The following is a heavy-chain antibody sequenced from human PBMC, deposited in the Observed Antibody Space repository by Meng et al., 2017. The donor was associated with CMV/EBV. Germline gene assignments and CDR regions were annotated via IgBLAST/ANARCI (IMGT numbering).Heavy chain of an antibody. D-gene: IGHD6-13*01. V-gene: IGHV1-2*02. Sequence: QVQLVQSGGEVKKPGASGKVSCKASGYTFTGYYMHWVRQAPGQGLEWMGWINPDSGGTNYAQKFQGRVTMTRDTSISTAYMELSRLRSDDTAVYYCARGSGIAAAGTFDYWGQGTLVTVSS. CDR3: ARGSGIAAAGTFDY. CDR2: INPDSGGT. CDR1: GYTFTGYY. J-gene: IGHJ4*02.